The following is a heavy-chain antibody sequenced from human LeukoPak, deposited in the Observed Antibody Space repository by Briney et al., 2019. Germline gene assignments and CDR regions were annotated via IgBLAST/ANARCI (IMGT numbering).Heavy chain of an antibody. Sequence: PGGSLRLSCAASGFTFSDYHMTWIRQAPGKGLESVAYISGSGSVIVYADSVKGRFTISRDNAQNSLYLQMNSLTDEDTAVYYCSRDPRPCDYWGQGTLVTVSS. CDR2: ISGSGSVI. V-gene: IGHV3-11*04. J-gene: IGHJ4*02. CDR1: GFTFSDYH. CDR3: SRDPRPCDY.